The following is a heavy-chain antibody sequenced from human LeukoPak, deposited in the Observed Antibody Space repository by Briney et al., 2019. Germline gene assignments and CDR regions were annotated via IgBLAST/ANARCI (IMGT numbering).Heavy chain of an antibody. D-gene: IGHD5-12*01. J-gene: IGHJ4*02. CDR3: ARDSGYSAFDY. Sequence: GGSLRLSCAASGFSFSSSWMAWVRQAPGKGLEWVANMNPDGSTKNYVDSVRGRFTISRDNAKNSLYLQMNNLRADDTAVYYCARDSGYSAFDYWGQGTLVTVSS. CDR2: MNPDGSTK. CDR1: GFSFSSSW. V-gene: IGHV3-7*05.